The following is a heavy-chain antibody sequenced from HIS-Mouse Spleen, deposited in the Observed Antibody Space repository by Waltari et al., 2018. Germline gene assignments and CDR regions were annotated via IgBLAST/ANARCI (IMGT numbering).Heavy chain of an antibody. CDR1: GGSIRSSSYY. J-gene: IGHJ4*02. Sequence: QLQLQESGQGLVKPSETLSLTCTVSGGSIRSSSYYWGWIRQPPGKGLEWIGSIYYSGSTYYNPSLKSRVTISVDTSKNQFSLKLSSVTAADTAVYYCASPADSGWPAFGYWGQGTLVTVSS. V-gene: IGHV4-39*07. CDR3: ASPADSGWPAFGY. D-gene: IGHD5-12*01. CDR2: IYYSGST.